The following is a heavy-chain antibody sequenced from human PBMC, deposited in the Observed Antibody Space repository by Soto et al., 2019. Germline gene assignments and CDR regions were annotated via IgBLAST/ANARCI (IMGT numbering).Heavy chain of an antibody. CDR2: IYHSGST. V-gene: IGHV4-4*02. CDR1: GGSISSSNW. J-gene: IGHJ2*01. Sequence: QVQLQESGPGLVKPSGTLSLTCAVSGGSISSSNWWSWVRQPPGKGLEWIGEIYHSGSTNYNPSLKSRVTISVDKSKNQFSLKLSSVTAADTAVYYGAGWREGGARGAYGDYGASWYFDLWGRGTLVTVSS. D-gene: IGHD4-17*01. CDR3: AGWREGGARGAYGDYGASWYFDL.